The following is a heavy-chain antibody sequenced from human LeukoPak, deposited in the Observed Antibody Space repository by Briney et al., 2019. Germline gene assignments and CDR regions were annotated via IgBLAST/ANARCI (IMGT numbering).Heavy chain of an antibody. D-gene: IGHD3-10*01. Sequence: TTGGSLRLSCAASGFTFSNAWMSWVRQAPGKGLEWVGRIKSKTDGGTTDYAAPVKGRFTISRDDSKNTLYLQMNSLKTEDTAVYYCTTGVWFGGLWLWGQGTLVTVSS. CDR2: IKSKTDGGTT. J-gene: IGHJ4*02. CDR3: TTGVWFGGLWL. CDR1: GFTFSNAW. V-gene: IGHV3-15*01.